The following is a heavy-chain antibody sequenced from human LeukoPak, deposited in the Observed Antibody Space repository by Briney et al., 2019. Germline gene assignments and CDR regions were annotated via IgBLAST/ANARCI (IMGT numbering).Heavy chain of an antibody. J-gene: IGHJ4*02. D-gene: IGHD5-18*01. CDR2: IYYSGST. CDR1: GGSISSYY. V-gene: IGHV4-59*08. Sequence: SETLSLTCTVSGGSISSYYWSWIRQPPGKGLEWIGYIYYSGSTNYNPSLKSRVTISADTSKNQFSLKLSSVTAADTAVYYCARTPSRGYSYGYPFDYWGQGTLVTVSS. CDR3: ARTPSRGYSYGYPFDY.